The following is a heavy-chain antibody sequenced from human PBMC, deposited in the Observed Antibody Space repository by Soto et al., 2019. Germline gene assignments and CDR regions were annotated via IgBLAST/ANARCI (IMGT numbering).Heavy chain of an antibody. CDR3: ARTVPHNWFDP. D-gene: IGHD1-1*01. V-gene: IGHV4-39*01. CDR1: GGSISSSSYY. Sequence: SETLSLTCTVSGGSISSSSYYWGWIRQPPGKGLEWIGSIYYSGSTYYKPSLKSRVTISVDTSKNQFSLKLSSVTAADTAVYYCARTVPHNWFDPWGQGTLVTVSS. J-gene: IGHJ5*02. CDR2: IYYSGST.